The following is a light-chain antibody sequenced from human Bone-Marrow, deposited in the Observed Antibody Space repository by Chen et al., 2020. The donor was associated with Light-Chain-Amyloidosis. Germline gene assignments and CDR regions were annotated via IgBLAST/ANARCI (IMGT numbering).Light chain of an antibody. Sequence: DIQMTQSPSSLSTSVRDRITITFRASQSISSDLNWYHQKPGRAPKLLIYAASSLQSGVPSRFSGSGSGTDFTLTISSLQTEDFATYYCQQSYSTPTFGGGTKVEIK. CDR1: QSISSD. V-gene: IGKV1-39*01. J-gene: IGKJ4*01. CDR3: QQSYSTPT. CDR2: AAS.